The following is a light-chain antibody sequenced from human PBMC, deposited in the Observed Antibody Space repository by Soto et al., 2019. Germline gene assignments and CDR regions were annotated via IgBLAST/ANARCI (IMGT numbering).Light chain of an antibody. CDR2: GAS. Sequence: EIVLTQSPGTLSLSPGERATLSCRASQSVSSSYLAWYQQKPGQAPRLLIYGASSRATGIPDRFSGSGSGTDFTLNISRLEPEDFAVYYCQQYGSSPMYTFGQGTKREIK. CDR3: QQYGSSPMYT. V-gene: IGKV3-20*01. CDR1: QSVSSSY. J-gene: IGKJ2*01.